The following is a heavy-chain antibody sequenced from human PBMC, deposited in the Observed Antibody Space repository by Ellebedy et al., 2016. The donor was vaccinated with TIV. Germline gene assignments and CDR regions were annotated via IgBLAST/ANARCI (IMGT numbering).Heavy chain of an antibody. CDR3: TTDIVVVPAAGFSDAFDI. CDR1: GFTFSNAW. CDR2: IKSKTDGGTT. Sequence: GESLKISXAASGFTFSNAWMSWVRQAPGKGLEWVGRIKSKTDGGTTDYAAPVKGRFTISRDDSKNTLYLQMNSLKTEDTAVYYCTTDIVVVPAAGFSDAFDIWGQGTMVTVSS. V-gene: IGHV3-15*01. D-gene: IGHD2-2*01. J-gene: IGHJ3*02.